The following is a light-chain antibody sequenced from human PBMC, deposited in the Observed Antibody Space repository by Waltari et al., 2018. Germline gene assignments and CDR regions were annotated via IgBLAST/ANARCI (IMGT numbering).Light chain of an antibody. Sequence: QSVLTQPPSASGTPGQRVTISCSGSSSNIGRTVVTWYQQVPGTTPKLLIYRNDQRPSGVPDRFSGSKSGTSASLAISGLRSEDEADYYCAAWDDKLGGRWEFGGGTKLTVL. CDR3: AAWDDKLGGRWE. V-gene: IGLV1-47*01. CDR1: SSNIGRTV. J-gene: IGLJ2*01. CDR2: RND.